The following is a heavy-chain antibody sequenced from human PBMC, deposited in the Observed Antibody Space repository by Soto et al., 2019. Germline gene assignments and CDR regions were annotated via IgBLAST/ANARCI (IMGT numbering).Heavy chain of an antibody. CDR3: ARDRVAGLWSDYYYGMDV. CDR2: ISYDGSNK. Sequence: QVQLVESGGGVVQPGRSLRLSCAASGFTFSSYAMHWVRQAPGKGLEWVAVISYDGSNKYYADSVKGRFTISRDNSKNPLYLLMNSLRAEDTAVYYCARDRVAGLWSDYYYGMDVWGQGTTVTVSS. J-gene: IGHJ6*02. V-gene: IGHV3-30-3*01. D-gene: IGHD6-19*01. CDR1: GFTFSSYA.